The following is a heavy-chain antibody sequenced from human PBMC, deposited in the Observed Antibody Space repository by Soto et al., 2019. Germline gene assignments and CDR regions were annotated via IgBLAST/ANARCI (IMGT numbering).Heavy chain of an antibody. CDR3: ARGGDGYTSGAVY. J-gene: IGHJ4*02. D-gene: IGHD2-21*01. CDR2: IIPKLGSA. CDR1: GGGNLRDYR. V-gene: IGHV1-69*01. Sequence: QVQLVQSGAEVTEPGSSVKVSCKASGGGNLRDYRTTWVRRAAGQGLVWMGGIIPKLGSATYAQNFQGRVTVTADESTNTVDMELRSLRSDDAAVYYCARGGDGYTSGAVYWGQGTPVTVSS.